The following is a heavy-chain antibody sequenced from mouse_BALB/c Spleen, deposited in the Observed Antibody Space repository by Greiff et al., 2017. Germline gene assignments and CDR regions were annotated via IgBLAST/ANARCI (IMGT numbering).Heavy chain of an antibody. J-gene: IGHJ3*01. D-gene: IGHD4-1*01. CDR1: GFTFSNYW. CDR2: IRLKSNNYAT. CDR3: TRLGRFAY. Sequence: EVKLMESGGGLVQPGGSMKLSCVASGFTFSNYWMNWVRQSPEKGLEWVAEIRLKSNNYATHYAESVKGRFTISRDDSKSSVYLQMNNLRAEDTGIYYCTRLGRFAYWGQGTLVTVSA. V-gene: IGHV6-6*02.